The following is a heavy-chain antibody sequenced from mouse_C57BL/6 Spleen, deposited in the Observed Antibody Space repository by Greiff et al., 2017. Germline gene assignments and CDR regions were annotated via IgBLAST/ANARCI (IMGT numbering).Heavy chain of an antibody. CDR2: IYPGDGDT. Sequence: VQRVESGAELVKPGASVKISCKASGYAFSSYWMNWVKQRPGKGLEWIGQIYPGDGDTNYNGKFKGKATLTADKSSSTAYMQLSSLTSEDSAVYFCARRGTYDYPFDYWGQGTTLTVSS. CDR3: ARRGTYDYPFDY. D-gene: IGHD2-4*01. V-gene: IGHV1-80*01. CDR1: GYAFSSYW. J-gene: IGHJ2*01.